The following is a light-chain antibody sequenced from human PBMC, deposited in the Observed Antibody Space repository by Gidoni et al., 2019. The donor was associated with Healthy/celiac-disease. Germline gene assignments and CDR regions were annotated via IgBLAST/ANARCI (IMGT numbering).Light chain of an antibody. CDR1: QSVLYSSNNKNY. CDR2: WAS. V-gene: IGKV4-1*01. Sequence: DIVMTQSPDSLAVSLGERATINGKSSQSVLYSSNNKNYLAWYQQKPGQPPKLLIYWASTRESGVPDRFSGSGSGTDFTLTISSLQAEDVAVYYCQQYYSTPLTFGPGPKVDIK. CDR3: QQYYSTPLT. J-gene: IGKJ3*01.